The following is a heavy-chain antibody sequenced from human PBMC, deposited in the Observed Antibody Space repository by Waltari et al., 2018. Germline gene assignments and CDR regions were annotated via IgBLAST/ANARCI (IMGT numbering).Heavy chain of an antibody. CDR2: IDSGGST. CDR1: GFTVSSNY. D-gene: IGHD1-7*01. V-gene: IGHV3-53*01. J-gene: IGHJ4*02. CDR3: ARESRTGNYPYYFDY. Sequence: EVQLVESGGGLIQPGGSLRLSCVASGFTVSSNYMSWVRTAPGKGLEWVSVIDSGGSTYYADSVKGRCTISRDNSKNTLYLQMNSLRAEDTAVYYGARESRTGNYPYYFDYWGQGTLVTVSS.